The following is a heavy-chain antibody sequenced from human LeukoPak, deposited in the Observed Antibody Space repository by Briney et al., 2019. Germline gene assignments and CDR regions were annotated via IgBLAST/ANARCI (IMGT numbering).Heavy chain of an antibody. J-gene: IGHJ4*02. Sequence: SETLSLTCAVSGGSISSGGYYWSWIRQPPGKGLEWIGYIYYSGSTYYNPSLKSRVTISVDTSKNQFSLKLSSVTAADTAVYYCARATDYVWGSSYYFDYWGQGTLVTVSS. D-gene: IGHD3-16*01. CDR1: GGSISSGGYY. CDR3: ARATDYVWGSSYYFDY. V-gene: IGHV4-30-4*01. CDR2: IYYSGST.